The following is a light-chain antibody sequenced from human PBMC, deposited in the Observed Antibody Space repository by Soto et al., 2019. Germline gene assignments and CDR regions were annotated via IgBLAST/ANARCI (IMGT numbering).Light chain of an antibody. V-gene: IGKV3-20*01. CDR1: QSVSSTY. CDR3: QQYNNWPPHT. J-gene: IGKJ4*01. Sequence: EIVLTQSPGTLSLSPGERATLSCRATQSVSSTYLAWYQQKPGQAPRLLIYGASTRATGIPDRFSGSGSGTDFTLTISRLQSEDFAVYYCQQYNNWPPHTFGGGTKVDIK. CDR2: GAS.